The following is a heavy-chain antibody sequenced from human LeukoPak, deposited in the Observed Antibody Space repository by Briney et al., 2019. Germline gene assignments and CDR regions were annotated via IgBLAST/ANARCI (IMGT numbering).Heavy chain of an antibody. J-gene: IGHJ4*02. Sequence: ASVKLSCKASGYTFTSYYMHWVRQAPGQGLEWMGIINPSGGSTSYAQKFQGRVTTTRDTSTSTVYMELSSLRSEDTAVYYCAIRDGYNWGIDYWGQGTLVTVSS. CDR3: AIRDGYNWGIDY. CDR1: GYTFTSYY. CDR2: INPSGGST. D-gene: IGHD5-24*01. V-gene: IGHV1-46*01.